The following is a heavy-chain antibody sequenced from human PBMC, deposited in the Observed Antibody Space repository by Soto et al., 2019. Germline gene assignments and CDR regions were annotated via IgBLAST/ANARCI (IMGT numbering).Heavy chain of an antibody. CDR3: ARASAAMNDYYYYGMDV. D-gene: IGHD2-2*01. V-gene: IGHV4-30-4*01. Sequence: QVQLQESGPGLVKPSQTLSLTCTVSGGSISSGDYYWSWSRQPPGKGLEWIGYIYYSGSTNYNPSLKSRVTISVDTSKNQFSLKLSSVTAADTAVYYCARASAAMNDYYYYGMDVWGQGTTVTVSS. CDR2: IYYSGST. CDR1: GGSISSGDYY. J-gene: IGHJ6*02.